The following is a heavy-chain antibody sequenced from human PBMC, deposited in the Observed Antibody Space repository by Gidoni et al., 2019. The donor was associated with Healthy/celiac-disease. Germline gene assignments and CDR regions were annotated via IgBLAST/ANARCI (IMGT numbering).Heavy chain of an antibody. V-gene: IGHV4-59*01. CDR3: ARLAITMVRGVISYYFDY. CDR1: VGSISSYY. D-gene: IGHD3-10*01. CDR2: IYYSGST. Sequence: QVQLQESGPGLVKPSETLSLTCTVSVGSISSYYWSWIRQPPGKGLEWIGYIYYSGSTNYNPSLKSRVTISVDTSKNQFSLKLSSVTAADTAVYYCARLAITMVRGVISYYFDYWGQGTLVTVSS. J-gene: IGHJ4*02.